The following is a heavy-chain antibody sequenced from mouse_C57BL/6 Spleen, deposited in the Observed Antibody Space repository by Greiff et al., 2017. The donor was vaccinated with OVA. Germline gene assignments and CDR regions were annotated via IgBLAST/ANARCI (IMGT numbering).Heavy chain of an antibody. Sequence: VKLQESGAELVRPGASVTLSCKASGYTFTDYEMHWVKQTPVHGLEWIGAIDPETGGTAYNQKFKGKAILTADKSSSTAYMELRSLTSEDSAVYYCTRSYGSSPAWFAYWGQGTLVTVSA. J-gene: IGHJ3*01. CDR1: GYTFTDYE. CDR2: IDPETGGT. D-gene: IGHD1-1*01. CDR3: TRSYGSSPAWFAY. V-gene: IGHV1-15*01.